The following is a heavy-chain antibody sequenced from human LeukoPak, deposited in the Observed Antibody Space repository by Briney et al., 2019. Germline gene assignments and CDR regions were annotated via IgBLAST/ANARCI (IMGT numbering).Heavy chain of an antibody. CDR1: GFTFSSYE. CDR2: ISSSGSTI. V-gene: IGHV3-48*03. Sequence: GGSLRLSCAASGFTFSSYEMNWVRQAPGKGLEWVSYISSSGSTIYYADSVKGRFTISRDNAKNSLYLQMNSLRAEDTAVYYCARDHRKQQLVPAPYYWGQGTLVTVSS. CDR3: ARDHRKQQLVPAPYY. J-gene: IGHJ4*02. D-gene: IGHD6-13*01.